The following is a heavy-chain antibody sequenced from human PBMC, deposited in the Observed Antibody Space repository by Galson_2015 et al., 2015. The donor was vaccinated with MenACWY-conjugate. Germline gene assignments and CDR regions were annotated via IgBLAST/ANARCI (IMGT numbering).Heavy chain of an antibody. CDR3: VRERKQITSTVPMGWFDY. CDR2: INTNTENP. D-gene: IGHD4-17*01. V-gene: IGHV7-4-1*02. CDR1: GYTFASYA. J-gene: IGHJ4*02. Sequence: SVMSSCKASGYTFASYAVNWGRQAPGQGLEWLGWINTNTENPTYVQGFTGRFVFSLATSVSTAYLQISILKVEDTAVDYCVRERKQITSTVPMGWFDYWGQGTLVTVSS.